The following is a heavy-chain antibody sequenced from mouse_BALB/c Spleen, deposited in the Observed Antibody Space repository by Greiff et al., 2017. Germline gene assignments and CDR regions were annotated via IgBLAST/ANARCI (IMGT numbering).Heavy chain of an antibody. J-gene: IGHJ3*01. Sequence: EVHLVESGAELVKPGASVKLSCTASGFNIKDTYMHWVKQRPEQGLEWIGRIDPANGNTKYDPKFQGKATITADTSSNTAYLQLSSLTSEDTAVYYCASGYDYPFAYWGQGTLVTVSA. CDR2: IDPANGNT. CDR1: GFNIKDTY. CDR3: ASGYDYPFAY. V-gene: IGHV14-3*02. D-gene: IGHD2-4*01.